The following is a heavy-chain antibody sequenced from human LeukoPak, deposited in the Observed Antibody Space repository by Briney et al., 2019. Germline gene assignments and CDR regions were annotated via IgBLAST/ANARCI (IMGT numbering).Heavy chain of an antibody. Sequence: SETLSLTSTESGGSISSGSYYWGWIRHPPGKGLGRIGEINNSGSTNYNPSLKSRVTISIDTSKNQFSLKLNSVTAADTAVYYCARGTHISWIKKYNWFDPWGQGTLVTVSS. CDR2: INNSGST. D-gene: IGHD6-13*01. V-gene: IGHV4-39*07. CDR1: GGSISSGSYY. J-gene: IGHJ5*02. CDR3: ARGTHISWIKKYNWFDP.